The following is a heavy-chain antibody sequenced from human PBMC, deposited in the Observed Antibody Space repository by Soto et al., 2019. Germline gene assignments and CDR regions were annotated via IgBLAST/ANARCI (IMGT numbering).Heavy chain of an antibody. V-gene: IGHV3-30*18. CDR1: GFTFSSYG. D-gene: IGHD3-22*01. CDR3: AKGGYYDSSGYLGWLDY. J-gene: IGHJ4*02. Sequence: QVQLVESGGGVVQPGRSLRLSCAASGFTFSSYGIHWVRQAPGKGLEWVAVKSYDGSNRYYADSVKGRITISRDNSKNTLYLQMNSLRAEDTAVYYCAKGGYYDSSGYLGWLDYWGQGTLVTVSS. CDR2: KSYDGSNR.